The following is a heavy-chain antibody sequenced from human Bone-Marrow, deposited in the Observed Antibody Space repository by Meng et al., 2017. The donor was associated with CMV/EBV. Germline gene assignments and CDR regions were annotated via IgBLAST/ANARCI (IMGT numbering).Heavy chain of an antibody. Sequence: ASVKVSCKTSGYTFRTYYIHWVRQVSGQGLEWMGIINPTGGKTRYAQKFQDRIIMTTDTSTSTGYMELSSLRSEDTALYYCTRAGRGVPGDFDYWGQGTLVTVSS. D-gene: IGHD3-10*01. CDR3: TRAGRGVPGDFDY. CDR1: GYTFRTYY. CDR2: INPTGGKT. J-gene: IGHJ4*02. V-gene: IGHV1-46*01.